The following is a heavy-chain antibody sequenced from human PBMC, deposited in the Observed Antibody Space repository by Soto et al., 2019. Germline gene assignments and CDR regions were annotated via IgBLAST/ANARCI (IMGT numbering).Heavy chain of an antibody. CDR3: ARSLAAANYYYYGMDV. Sequence: SETLSLTCTVSGGSISSYYWSWIRQPPGKGLEWIGYIYYSGSTNYNPSLKSRVTISVDTSKNQFSLKLSSVTAADTAVYYCARSLAAANYYYYGMDVWGQGTTVTVSS. V-gene: IGHV4-59*01. D-gene: IGHD6-13*01. CDR1: GGSISSYY. J-gene: IGHJ6*02. CDR2: IYYSGST.